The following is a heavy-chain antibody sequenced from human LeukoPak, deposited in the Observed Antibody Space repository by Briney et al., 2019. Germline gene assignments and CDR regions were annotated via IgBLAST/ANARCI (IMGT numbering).Heavy chain of an antibody. CDR1: GYTFTGYY. Sequence: ASVKVSCKASGYTFTGYYMHWVRQAPGQGLEWMGWINPNSGGTNYAQKFQGRVTMTRDTSISTAYMELSRLRSDDTAVYYCARDFYGDYAVDFDYWGQGTLVTVSS. J-gene: IGHJ4*02. CDR3: ARDFYGDYAVDFDY. CDR2: INPNSGGT. V-gene: IGHV1-2*02. D-gene: IGHD4-17*01.